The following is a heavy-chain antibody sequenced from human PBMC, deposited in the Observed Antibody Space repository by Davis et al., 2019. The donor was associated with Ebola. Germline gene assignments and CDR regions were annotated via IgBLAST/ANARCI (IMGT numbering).Heavy chain of an antibody. Sequence: HTGGSLRLSCAASGFTFSNFWMHWVRQAPGKGLVCVSRINNDGSITNYADSVKGRFTISRDNAKNTLYLQMNSLRAEDTAVYYCARGLYTGYFDYWGQGTLVTVSS. D-gene: IGHD4-11*01. J-gene: IGHJ4*02. CDR3: ARGLYTGYFDY. CDR2: INNDGSIT. V-gene: IGHV3-74*01. CDR1: GFTFSNFW.